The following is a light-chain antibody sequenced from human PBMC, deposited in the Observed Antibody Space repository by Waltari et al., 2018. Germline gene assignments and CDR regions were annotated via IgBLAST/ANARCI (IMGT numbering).Light chain of an antibody. CDR1: SSDVGAYIY. CDR2: DVN. Sequence: QSALTQPASVSGSPGQSITISCTGTSSDVGAYIYVSWYQQHPGKAPKLLIYDVNTRPSGVSTHFSGSKSGNTASLTISGLQAEDEADYYCSSYTSSTTLFGGGTKLTVL. J-gene: IGLJ2*01. CDR3: SSYTSSTTL. V-gene: IGLV2-14*03.